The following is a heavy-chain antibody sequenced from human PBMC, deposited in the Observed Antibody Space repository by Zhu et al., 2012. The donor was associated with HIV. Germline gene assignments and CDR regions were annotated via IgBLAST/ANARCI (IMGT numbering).Heavy chain of an antibody. J-gene: IGHJ3*02. CDR3: ASLITMVRGVARGDAFDI. V-gene: IGHV4-38-2*01. D-gene: IGHD3-10*01. Sequence: QVQLQESGPGLVKPSETLSLTCAVSGYSISSGYYWGWIRQPPGKGLEWIGSIYHSGSTYYNPSLKSRVTISVDTSKNQFSLKLSSVTAADTAVYYCASLITMVRGVARGDAFDIWGQGTMVTVSS. CDR2: IYHSGST. CDR1: GYSISSGYY.